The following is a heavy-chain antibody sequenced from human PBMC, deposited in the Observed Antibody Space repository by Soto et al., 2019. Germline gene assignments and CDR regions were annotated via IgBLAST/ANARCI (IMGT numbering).Heavy chain of an antibody. CDR3: AKAYSSSWYEGYYFDY. CDR2: ISWNNGSI. CDR1: GFTFDDYA. V-gene: IGHV3-9*01. J-gene: IGHJ4*02. D-gene: IGHD6-13*01. Sequence: GGSLRLSCAASGFTFDDYAMHWVRQAPGKGLEWVSGISWNNGSIGYADSVKGRFTISRDNAENSLYLQMNSLRAEDTALFYCAKAYSSSWYEGYYFDYWGQGTLVTVSS.